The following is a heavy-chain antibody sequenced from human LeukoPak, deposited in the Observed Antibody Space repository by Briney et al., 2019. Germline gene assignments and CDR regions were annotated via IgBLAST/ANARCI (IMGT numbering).Heavy chain of an antibody. CDR3: AKVNYYQPYF. CDR1: GFTLSSYA. V-gene: IGHV3-23*01. CDR2: IDVTTGGS. D-gene: IGHD2-2*01. J-gene: IGHJ4*02. Sequence: PGGSLRLSCAASGFTLSSYAMSWVRQAPGKGLEWVSTIDVTTGGSYYADSVKGRFTISRDTFQNTLYLQLNSLRVDDTAVCYCAKVNYYQPYFWGQGTLVTVSS.